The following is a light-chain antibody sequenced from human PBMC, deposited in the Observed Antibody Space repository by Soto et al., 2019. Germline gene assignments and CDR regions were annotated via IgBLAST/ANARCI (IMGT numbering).Light chain of an antibody. CDR3: QQANILPPV. CDR2: DAS. CDR1: QSVSSY. Sequence: EIVLTQSPATLSLSPGERATLSCRASQSVSSYLAWYQQKPGQAPRLLIYDASNRATGIPARFSGSGSGTDFTLTISSLEPEDFATYYCQQANILPPVFGGGTRVEI. J-gene: IGKJ4*01. V-gene: IGKV3-11*01.